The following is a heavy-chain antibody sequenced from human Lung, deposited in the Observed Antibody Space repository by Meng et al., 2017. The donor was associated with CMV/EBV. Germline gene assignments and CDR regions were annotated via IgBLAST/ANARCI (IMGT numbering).Heavy chain of an antibody. D-gene: IGHD2-2*02. CDR3: AKPIQGTYGMDV. Sequence: SCAASGFTFSSYAMSWVRQAPGKGLEWVSVIYSGGSSTYYADSVKGRFTISRDNSKNTLYLQMNSLRAEDTAVYYCAKPIQGTYGMDVWGQGTPVTGAS. J-gene: IGHJ6*02. V-gene: IGHV3-23*03. CDR1: GFTFSSYA. CDR2: IYSGGSST.